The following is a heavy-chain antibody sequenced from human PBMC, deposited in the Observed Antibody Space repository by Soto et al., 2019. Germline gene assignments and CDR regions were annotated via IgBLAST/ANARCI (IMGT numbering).Heavy chain of an antibody. D-gene: IGHD1-1*01. V-gene: IGHV4-34*01. CDR2: IDHSGYT. CDR3: ARERAWFAP. J-gene: IGHJ5*02. CDR1: GGSFSGYY. Sequence: QVQLQQWGAGLLKPSETLSLTCAVYGGSFSGYYWNWIRQPPGKGLEWIGEIDHSGYTNYNPSLRSRSTKPVDTPKNHFPRGLTSVTAAARAVYHCARERAWFAPWGQEPLFPFPS.